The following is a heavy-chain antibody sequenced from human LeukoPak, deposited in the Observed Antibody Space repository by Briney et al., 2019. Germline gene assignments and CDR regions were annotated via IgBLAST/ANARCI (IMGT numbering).Heavy chain of an antibody. CDR2: IYSGGST. D-gene: IGHD2-2*02. CDR1: GFTFNKAW. J-gene: IGHJ6*03. V-gene: IGHV3-66*02. CDR3: ARVHCSSTSCHMPYYYYYYMDV. Sequence: GGSLRLSCAASGFTFNKAWMSWVRQAPGKGLEWVSVIYSGGSTYYADSVKGRFTISRDNSKNTLYLQMNSLRAEDTAVYYCARVHCSSTSCHMPYYYYYYMDVWGKGTTVTVSS.